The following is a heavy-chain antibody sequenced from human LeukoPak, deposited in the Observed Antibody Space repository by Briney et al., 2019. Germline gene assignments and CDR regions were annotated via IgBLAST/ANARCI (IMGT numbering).Heavy chain of an antibody. CDR1: GSSITNTYY. CDR2: VFQLQTVRT. Sequence: SETLSLTCTVSGSSITNTYYWAWFRQPPGKGLEWIATVFQLQTVRTCSNPSLESRVTLSLDTSQNQFSLNLTSVTAADTALYFCARVLNVPKLIDSWGQGTLVTVAS. CDR3: ARVLNVPKLIDS. V-gene: IGHV4-38-2*02. D-gene: IGHD3-16*01. J-gene: IGHJ4*02.